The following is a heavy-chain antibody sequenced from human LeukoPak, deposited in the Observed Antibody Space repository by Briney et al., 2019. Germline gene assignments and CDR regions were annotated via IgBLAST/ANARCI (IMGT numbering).Heavy chain of an antibody. V-gene: IGHV4-38-2*01. CDR3: AREDDYGDYIDAFDI. CDR1: TFSFSRYP. Sequence: GSLRLSCAASTFSFSRYPMGWVRQAPGKGLEWIGSIYYSGSTYYNPSLKSRVTISVDTSKNQFSLKLSSVTAADTAVYYCAREDDYGDYIDAFDIWGQGTMVTVSS. CDR2: IYYSGST. D-gene: IGHD4-17*01. J-gene: IGHJ3*02.